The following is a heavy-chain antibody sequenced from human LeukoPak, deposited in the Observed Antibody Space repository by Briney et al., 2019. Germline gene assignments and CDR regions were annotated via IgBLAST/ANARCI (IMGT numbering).Heavy chain of an antibody. CDR1: GFTFSSYG. V-gene: IGHV3-21*01. CDR3: ARQSDGAAGTANDY. D-gene: IGHD6-13*01. CDR2: ITSSGRYI. Sequence: GGSLRLSCAASGFTFSSYGMSWVRQAPGKGLEWVSSITSSGRYIYYADSVKGRFTISRDNAKNSLYLQMNSLRAEDTAVYYCARQSDGAAGTANDYWGQGTLVTVSS. J-gene: IGHJ4*02.